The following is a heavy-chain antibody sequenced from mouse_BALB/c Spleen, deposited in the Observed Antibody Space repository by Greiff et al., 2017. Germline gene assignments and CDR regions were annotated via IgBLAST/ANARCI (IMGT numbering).Heavy chain of an antibody. J-gene: IGHJ4*01. CDR2: IWGGGST. D-gene: IGHD2-14*01. Sequence: VMLVESGPGLVAPSQSLSITCTVSGFSLSRYSVHWVRQPPGKGLEWLGMIWGGGSTDYNSALKSRLSISKDNSKSQVFLKMNSLQTDDTAMYYCAKHGGYRYDVRAMDYWGQGTSVTVSS. V-gene: IGHV2-6-4*01. CDR3: AKHGGYRYDVRAMDY. CDR1: GFSLSRYS.